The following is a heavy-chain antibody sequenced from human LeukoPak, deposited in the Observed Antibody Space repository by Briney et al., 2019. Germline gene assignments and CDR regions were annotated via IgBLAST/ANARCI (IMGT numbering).Heavy chain of an antibody. V-gene: IGHV1-18*01. D-gene: IGHD4-17*01. Sequence: ASVKVSCKASGYTFTSLGINWVRQAPGQGLEWIGWIGTYTGNRNFAQKFQGRVTLTTDTSTSTVFMELRGLTSDDTAVYYCARDGGVTTTPDYWGQGTLVTVSS. CDR3: ARDGGVTTTPDY. CDR2: IGTYTGNR. J-gene: IGHJ4*02. CDR1: GYTFTSLG.